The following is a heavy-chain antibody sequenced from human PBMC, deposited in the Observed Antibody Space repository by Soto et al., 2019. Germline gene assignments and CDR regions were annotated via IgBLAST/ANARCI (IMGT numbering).Heavy chain of an antibody. D-gene: IGHD2-15*01. J-gene: IGHJ4*02. Sequence: SEPLSLTCAASSGTISSSNWWSWVRQPHGKGLEWIGEIYHSGSTSYAQKFQGRVTMTMDTSTSTVSMELSSLSSEDTAVFYCARVYGSGGSCYSVDYWGQGTLVTVSS. CDR2: IYHSGST. V-gene: IGHV4-4*02. CDR1: SGTISSSNW. CDR3: ARVYGSGGSCYSVDY.